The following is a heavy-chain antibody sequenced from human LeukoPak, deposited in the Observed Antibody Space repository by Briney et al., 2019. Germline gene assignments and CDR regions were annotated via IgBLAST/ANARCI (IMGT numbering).Heavy chain of an antibody. CDR1: GFTFSSYW. V-gene: IGHV3-74*01. D-gene: IGHD5-12*01. J-gene: IGHJ3*02. CDR2: INSDGSST. CDR3: ARGIYYSIIFDI. Sequence: GGSLRLSCAASGFTFSSYWMHWVRQAPGKGLVWVSRINSDGSSTSYADSVKGRFTISREHAKNTLYLQMNSLRAEDTAVYYCARGIYYSIIFDIWGQGTMVTVSS.